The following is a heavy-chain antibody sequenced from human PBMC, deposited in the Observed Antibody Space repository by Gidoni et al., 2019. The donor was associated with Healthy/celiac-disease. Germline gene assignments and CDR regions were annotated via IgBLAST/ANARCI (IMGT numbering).Heavy chain of an antibody. J-gene: IGHJ4*02. CDR3: ARVVRSGSYWLYFDY. V-gene: IGHV4-38-2*02. Sequence: QVQLQESGPGLVKPSETLSLTCTVSGYSISSGYYWGWIRQPPGKGLEWIGSIYHSGSTYYNPSLKSRVTISVDTSKNQFSLKLSSVTAADTAVYYCARVVRSGSYWLYFDYWGQGTLVTVSS. D-gene: IGHD3-10*01. CDR2: IYHSGST. CDR1: GYSISSGYY.